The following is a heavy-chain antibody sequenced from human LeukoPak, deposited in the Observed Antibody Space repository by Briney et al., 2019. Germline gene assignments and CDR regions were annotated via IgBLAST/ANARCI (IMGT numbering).Heavy chain of an antibody. Sequence: PGGSLRLSCAASGFTFSSYAMSWVRQAPGKGLEWVSAISGSGGSTYYADSVKGRFTISRDNSKNTLYLQMNSLRAEDTAVYYCAKDFEREKWLYYDSSGPCLDYWGQGTLVTVSS. J-gene: IGHJ4*02. CDR3: AKDFEREKWLYYDSSGPCLDY. D-gene: IGHD3-22*01. V-gene: IGHV3-23*01. CDR1: GFTFSSYA. CDR2: ISGSGGST.